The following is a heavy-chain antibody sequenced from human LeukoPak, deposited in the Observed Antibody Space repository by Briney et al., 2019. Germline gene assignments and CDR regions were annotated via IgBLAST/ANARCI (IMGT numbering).Heavy chain of an antibody. Sequence: GGSLRLSCAASGFTFSSYGMHWVRQAPGKGPEWVAVISYDGSNKYYADSVKGRFTISRDNSKNTLYLQMNSLRAEDTAVYYCAKEVYYYDSSGYLDYWGQGTLVTVSS. CDR1: GFTFSSYG. CDR2: ISYDGSNK. D-gene: IGHD3-22*01. V-gene: IGHV3-30*18. J-gene: IGHJ4*02. CDR3: AKEVYYYDSSGYLDY.